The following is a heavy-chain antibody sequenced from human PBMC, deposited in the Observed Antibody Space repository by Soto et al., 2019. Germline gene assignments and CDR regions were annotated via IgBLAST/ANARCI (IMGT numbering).Heavy chain of an antibody. Sequence: SETLSLTCAVYGGSFSGYYWSWIRQPPGKGLEWIGEINHSGSTNYNPSLKSRVTISVDTSKNQFSLKLSSVTAADTAVYYCARGASSSNWFDPWGQGTLVT. CDR2: INHSGST. CDR1: GGSFSGYY. D-gene: IGHD6-6*01. V-gene: IGHV4-34*01. J-gene: IGHJ5*02. CDR3: ARGASSSNWFDP.